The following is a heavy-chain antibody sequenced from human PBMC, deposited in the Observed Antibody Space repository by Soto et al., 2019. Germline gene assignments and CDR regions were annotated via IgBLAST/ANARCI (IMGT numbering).Heavy chain of an antibody. D-gene: IGHD3-3*02. CDR1: GYSFISCG. CDR3: GRVLGGGWYYFDS. J-gene: IGHJ4*02. Sequence: GASVKVSCKACGYSFISCGIGWVRQAPGQGLEWMGWITVNSGNTNYPQKFQGRVTMTTDTSTSTAYMELRSLTSDDTALYYCGRVLGGGWYYFDSWGQGTQVTVSS. V-gene: IGHV1-18*04. CDR2: ITVNSGNT.